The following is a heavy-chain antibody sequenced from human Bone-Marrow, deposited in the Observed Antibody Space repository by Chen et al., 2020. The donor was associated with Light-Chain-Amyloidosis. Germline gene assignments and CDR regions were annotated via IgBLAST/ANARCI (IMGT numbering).Heavy chain of an antibody. Sequence: QVQLVQSGAEVKKPGASVKVSCKASGYTFTGYYMHWVRQAPGQGLEWMGWINPNSGGTNYAQKFQGRVTMTRDTSISTAYMELSRLRSDDTAVYYCARVPHYYDSSGYYPNWGHGTLVTVSS. D-gene: IGHD3-22*01. V-gene: IGHV1-2*02. CDR2: INPNSGGT. J-gene: IGHJ4*01. CDR3: ARVPHYYDSSGYYPN. CDR1: GYTFTGYY.